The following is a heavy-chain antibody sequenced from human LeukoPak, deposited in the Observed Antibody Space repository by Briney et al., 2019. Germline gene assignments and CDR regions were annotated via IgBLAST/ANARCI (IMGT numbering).Heavy chain of an antibody. D-gene: IGHD3-10*01. CDR2: VNSDDSAT. Sequence: EESLKTSCKGSGYSFTSHWIGWVPQLPGKGLEWMGIVNSDDSATIYSPSFQCQVTISADESITTASLQWSSLKASDTAMYYWARLRWPRGGRSSFDYWGQGALVTVSS. J-gene: IGHJ4*02. CDR3: ARLRWPRGGRSSFDY. CDR1: GYSFTSHW. V-gene: IGHV5-51*01.